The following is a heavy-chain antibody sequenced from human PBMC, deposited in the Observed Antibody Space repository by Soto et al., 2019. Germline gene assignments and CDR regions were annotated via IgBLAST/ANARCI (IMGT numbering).Heavy chain of an antibody. D-gene: IGHD3-22*01. Sequence: GGSLRLSCAASGFTFGSFAMHWVRQAPGKGLEWVAIISYDRSNEYYADSVKGRFTISRDNSRNTLYLQMNGLRPEDTAVYYCARVPDSGCYYVFDYLGQSTLVTVSS. CDR1: GFTFGSFA. J-gene: IGHJ4*02. V-gene: IGHV3-30-3*01. CDR2: ISYDRSNE. CDR3: ARVPDSGCYYVFDY.